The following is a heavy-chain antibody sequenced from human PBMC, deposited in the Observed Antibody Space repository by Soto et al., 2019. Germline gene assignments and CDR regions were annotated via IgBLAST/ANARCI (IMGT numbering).Heavy chain of an antibody. Sequence: SVKVSCKASGGTFSTYGINWVRLAPGQGLEWMGWIIPKFGTTKNAQKFQGRVTITRDTSASTAYMELSSLRSEDTAVYYCARGPGGPDGPGDYWGQGTLVTVSS. CDR2: IIPKFGTT. J-gene: IGHJ4*02. CDR1: GGTFSTYG. D-gene: IGHD2-15*01. V-gene: IGHV1-69*05. CDR3: ARGPGGPDGPGDY.